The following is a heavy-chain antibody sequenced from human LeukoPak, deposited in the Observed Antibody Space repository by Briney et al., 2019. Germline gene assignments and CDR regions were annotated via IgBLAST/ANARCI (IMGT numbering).Heavy chain of an antibody. CDR3: AKDPREVGSSSPRRGWFDP. D-gene: IGHD6-13*01. V-gene: IGHV3-23*01. CDR1: GFTFSSYA. Sequence: GGSLRLSCAASGFTFSSYAISCVREAPGKGLEWVSGISGSGGSIYYADSVKGRFTISRDNSKNTLYLQMNSLRAEDTAVYYCAKDPREVGSSSPRRGWFDPWGQGTLVTVSS. J-gene: IGHJ5*02. CDR2: ISGSGGSI.